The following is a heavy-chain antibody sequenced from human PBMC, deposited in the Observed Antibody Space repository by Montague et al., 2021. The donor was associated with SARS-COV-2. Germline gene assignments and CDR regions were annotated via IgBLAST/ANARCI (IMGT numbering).Heavy chain of an antibody. Sequence: SLRLSCAASGLTVSSNYMSWVRQAPVKGLEWVSVIYSGGSTYYAXSVKGRFTISRDNSKNTLYLQMNSLRAEDTAVYYCARGGGRDAFDIWGQGTMVTVSS. V-gene: IGHV3-53*01. CDR2: IYSGGST. CDR3: ARGGGRDAFDI. J-gene: IGHJ3*02. CDR1: GLTVSSNY. D-gene: IGHD3-10*01.